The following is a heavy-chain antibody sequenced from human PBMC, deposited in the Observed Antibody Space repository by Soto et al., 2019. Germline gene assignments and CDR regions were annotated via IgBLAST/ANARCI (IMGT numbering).Heavy chain of an antibody. V-gene: IGHV1-2*02. CDR1: GYTFTVYY. CDR2: INPNSDDT. J-gene: IGHJ4*02. CDR3: ARSLRDGYNYDY. Sequence: QVQLVQSGAEVKKPGASVKVSCKASGYTFTVYYMHWVRQAPGQGLEWMGWINPNSDDTNSAQKFQGMVTMTRDTSINTAYMELSRLRSDDTAVYYCARSLRDGYNYDYWGQGTLVTVSS. D-gene: IGHD5-12*01.